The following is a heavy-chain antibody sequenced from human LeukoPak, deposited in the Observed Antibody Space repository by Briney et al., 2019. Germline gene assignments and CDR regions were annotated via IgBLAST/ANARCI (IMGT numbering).Heavy chain of an antibody. CDR3: ARGDRVGVTTGHFDY. Sequence: GGSLRLSCAASGFTFSSYWMNRVRQAPGKGLEWVVNIKQDGSEKYYMDSVKGRFTISRDNAKNSLFLQMNSLRAEDTAVYYCARGDRVGVTTGHFDYWGQGTLVTVSS. D-gene: IGHD1-26*01. J-gene: IGHJ4*02. CDR1: GFTFSSYW. CDR2: IKQDGSEK. V-gene: IGHV3-7*03.